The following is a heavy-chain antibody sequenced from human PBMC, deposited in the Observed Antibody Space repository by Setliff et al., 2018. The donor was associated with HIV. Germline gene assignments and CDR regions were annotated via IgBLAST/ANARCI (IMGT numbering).Heavy chain of an antibody. D-gene: IGHD3-3*01. J-gene: IGHJ5*02. CDR2: VSYGGTNT. CDR3: VKDVLKFWSGSGALDL. Sequence: GGSLRLSCAASGFTFSSYAMHWVRQAPGKGLEWVAVVSYGGTNTYYADSVKGRFIISRDDSESTLFLQMNSLRADDTAVYYCVKDVLKFWSGSGALDLWGPGTLVTVSS. CDR1: GFTFSSYA. V-gene: IGHV3-30*04.